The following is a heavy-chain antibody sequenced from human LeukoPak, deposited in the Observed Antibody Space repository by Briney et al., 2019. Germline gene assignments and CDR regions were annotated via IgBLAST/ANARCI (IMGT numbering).Heavy chain of an antibody. CDR1: GGSISSGDYY. D-gene: IGHD1-26*01. V-gene: IGHV4-30-4*08. J-gene: IGHJ4*02. CDR3: ARLSGSYYVLDY. Sequence: PSETLSLTCTVSGGSISSGDYYWSWIRQPPGKGLEWIGYIYYSGSTYYNPSLKSRVTISVDTSKNQFSLKLSSVTAADTAVYYCARLSGSYYVLDYWGQGTLVTVSS. CDR2: IYYSGST.